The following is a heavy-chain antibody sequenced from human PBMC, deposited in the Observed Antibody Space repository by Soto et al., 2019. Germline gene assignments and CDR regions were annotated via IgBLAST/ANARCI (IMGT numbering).Heavy chain of an antibody. CDR2: IFFTGST. Sequence: TLSLSCTVSGGTMNSADYYWSWIRQPPGKGLEWVGYIFFTGSTSYNPSLRSRLSLSLDTSKNQFSLKLSSVTAADTAVYFCARERDGSGWNGSGMEVWGQGTTVTVPS. J-gene: IGHJ6*02. CDR3: ARERDGSGWNGSGMEV. D-gene: IGHD1-1*01. CDR1: GGTMNSADYY. V-gene: IGHV4-30-4*01.